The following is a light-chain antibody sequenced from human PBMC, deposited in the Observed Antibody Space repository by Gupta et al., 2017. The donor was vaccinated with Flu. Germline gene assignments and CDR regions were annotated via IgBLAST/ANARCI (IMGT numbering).Light chain of an antibody. CDR3: AVWDDSVNGLL. CDR1: SSKIGQNY. V-gene: IGLV1-47*01. CDR2: RNV. Sequence: TISCSGGSSKIGQNYVYWYQQGPGSAPKRLSYRNVERPSGVPARFSGSKSGTSAYLATSGLRFEDEAEDFCAVWDDSVNGLLFGGGTKLTVL. J-gene: IGLJ3*02.